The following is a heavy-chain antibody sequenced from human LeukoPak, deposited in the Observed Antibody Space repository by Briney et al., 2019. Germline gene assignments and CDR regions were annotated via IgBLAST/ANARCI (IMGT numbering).Heavy chain of an antibody. V-gene: IGHV3-23*01. CDR3: AKAYSSSWYEDGMDV. J-gene: IGHJ6*02. CDR2: ISGSGGST. Sequence: GGSLRLSCAGSGFSFSTYAMSWVRQAPGKGLEWVSAISGSGGSTYYADSVKGRFTISRDDSKNTLYLQMNSLRAEDTAVYYCAKAYSSSWYEDGMDVWGQGTTVTVSS. D-gene: IGHD6-13*01. CDR1: GFSFSTYA.